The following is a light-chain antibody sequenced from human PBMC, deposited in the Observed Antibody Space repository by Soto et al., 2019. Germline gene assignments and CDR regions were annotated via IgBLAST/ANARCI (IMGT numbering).Light chain of an antibody. Sequence: DIQMTQSPSSLSASVGDRVTITCRASQSISSYLNWYQQKPGKAPKLLIYAASSLQSGVPSRFSGSGSGTDFTLIISSLQPEDLATYYCQQSYSTPPWTFGQGTKLEIK. CDR2: AAS. CDR3: QQSYSTPPWT. CDR1: QSISSY. V-gene: IGKV1-39*01. J-gene: IGKJ1*01.